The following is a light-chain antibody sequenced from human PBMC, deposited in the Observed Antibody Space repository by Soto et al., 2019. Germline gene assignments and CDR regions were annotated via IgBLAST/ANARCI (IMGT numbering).Light chain of an antibody. V-gene: IGLV2-8*02. J-gene: IGLJ1*01. CDR2: EVS. Sequence: QSVLTQPPSASRSPGQSVTISCTGTSSDVGGYNYVSWYQQHPGKAPKLMIYEVSKRPSGVPDRFSGSKSGNTASLTVSGLQAEDEAHYYCSSYVGSNNSYVFGTGTKATVL. CDR3: SSYVGSNNSYV. CDR1: SSDVGGYNY.